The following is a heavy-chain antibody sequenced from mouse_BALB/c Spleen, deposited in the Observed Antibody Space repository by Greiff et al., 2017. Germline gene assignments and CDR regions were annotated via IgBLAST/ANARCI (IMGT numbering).Heavy chain of an antibody. CDR1: GFTFSSFG. CDR2: ISSGSSTI. V-gene: IGHV5-17*02. D-gene: IGHD2-4*01. CDR3: ARENDYGAY. Sequence: EVKVVESGGGLVQPGGSRKLSCAASGFTFSSFGMHWVRQAPEKGLEWVAYISSGSSTIYYAATVKGRFTISRDNPKNTLFLQMTSLRSEDTAMYYCARENDYGAYWGQGTLVTVSA. J-gene: IGHJ3*01.